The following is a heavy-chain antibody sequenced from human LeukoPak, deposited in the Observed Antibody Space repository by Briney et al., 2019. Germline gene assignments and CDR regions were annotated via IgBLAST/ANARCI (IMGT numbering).Heavy chain of an antibody. V-gene: IGHV4-59*01. D-gene: IGHD4-17*01. Sequence: SETLSLTCTVSGDSISTYYWSWIRQSPEKGLEWIGYILYTGNTNYNPSLKSRVTISIDTSKKQFSLNLSSVTAADTAVYYCATFLDYDYAFDIWGQGTMVTVSS. CDR2: ILYTGNT. CDR3: ATFLDYDYAFDI. J-gene: IGHJ3*02. CDR1: GDSISTYY.